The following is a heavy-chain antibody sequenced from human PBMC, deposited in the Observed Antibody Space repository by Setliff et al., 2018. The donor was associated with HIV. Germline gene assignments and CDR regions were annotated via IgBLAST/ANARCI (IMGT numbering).Heavy chain of an antibody. J-gene: IGHJ5*02. CDR3: ARVPVAGANWFDP. CDR2: VSQSGST. V-gene: IGHV4-39*01. D-gene: IGHD2-21*01. CDR1: GVSINRTDHY. Sequence: SETLSLTCSVSGVSINRTDHYWGWIWQSPGKRLEWIGSVSQSGSTYYNPSLKSQITISVDRSKNLFSLKLISVTAADQGVYYCARVPVAGANWFDPWGLRLSWSPSPQ.